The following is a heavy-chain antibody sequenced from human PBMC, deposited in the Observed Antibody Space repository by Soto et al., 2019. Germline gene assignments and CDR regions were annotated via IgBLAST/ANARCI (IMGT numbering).Heavy chain of an antibody. J-gene: IGHJ6*02. CDR2: ISGSGGST. CDR1: GFTFSSYA. CDR3: AKVEAYSNYGVFYYYGMDV. D-gene: IGHD4-4*01. Sequence: GGSLRLSCAASGFTFSSYAMGWVRQAPGKGLEWVSAISGSGGSTYYADSVKGRFTISRDNSKNTLYLQMNSLRAEDTAVYYCAKVEAYSNYGVFYYYGMDVWGQGTTVTVSS. V-gene: IGHV3-23*01.